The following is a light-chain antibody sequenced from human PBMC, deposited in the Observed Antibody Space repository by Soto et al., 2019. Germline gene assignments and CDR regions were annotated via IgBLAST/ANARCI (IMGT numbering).Light chain of an antibody. CDR3: SSYTTSNTRQIV. Sequence: QSVLTQPASVSGSPGQSITISCTGTSSDVGGYNYVSWYQQHPGKAPKFMIYDVSSRPSGVSNRFSGSKSGNTASLIISGLQAEDEADYYCSSYTTSNTRQIVFGTGTKVTVL. CDR1: SSDVGGYNY. CDR2: DVS. V-gene: IGLV2-14*01. J-gene: IGLJ1*01.